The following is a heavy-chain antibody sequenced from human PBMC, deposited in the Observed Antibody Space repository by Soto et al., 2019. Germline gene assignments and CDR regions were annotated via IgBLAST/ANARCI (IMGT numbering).Heavy chain of an antibody. CDR1: GFTFSSYA. D-gene: IGHD6-19*01. Sequence: EVQLLESGGGLVQPGGSLRLSCAASGFTFSSYAMSWVRQAPGKGLEWVSAISGSGGSTYYADSVKGRFTISRDTSKNTLYLQMNSLRAEDTAVYYCAKDRGVSGWFDRLSYYFDYWGQGTLVTVSS. CDR3: AKDRGVSGWFDRLSYYFDY. V-gene: IGHV3-23*01. J-gene: IGHJ4*02. CDR2: ISGSGGST.